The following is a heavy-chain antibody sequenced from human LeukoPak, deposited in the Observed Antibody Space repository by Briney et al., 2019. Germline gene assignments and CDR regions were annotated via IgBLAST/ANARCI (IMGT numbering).Heavy chain of an antibody. D-gene: IGHD5-12*01. CDR3: ARSFSGYDLAYYYYMDV. V-gene: IGHV4-59*01. CDR2: IYYSGST. Sequence: AETLSLTCTVSGGSISSYYWSWIRQPPGKGLEWIGYIYYSGSTNYNPSLKSRVTISVDTSKNQFSLKLSSVTAADTAVYYCARSFSGYDLAYYYYMDVWGKGTTVTVS. CDR1: GGSISSYY. J-gene: IGHJ6*03.